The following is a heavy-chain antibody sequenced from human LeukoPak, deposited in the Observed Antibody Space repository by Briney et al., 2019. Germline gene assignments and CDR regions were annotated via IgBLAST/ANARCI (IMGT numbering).Heavy chain of an antibody. CDR2: ISGSSGST. CDR3: ARAWSRVDAFDI. J-gene: IGHJ3*02. V-gene: IGHV3-23*01. D-gene: IGHD2-8*02. CDR1: GFTFSSYA. Sequence: PGGSLRLSCAASGFTFSSYAMSWVRQAPGKGLEWVSGISGSSGSTYYADSVKGRFTISRDNAKNSLYLQMNSLRAEDTAVYYCARAWSRVDAFDIWGQGTMVTVSS.